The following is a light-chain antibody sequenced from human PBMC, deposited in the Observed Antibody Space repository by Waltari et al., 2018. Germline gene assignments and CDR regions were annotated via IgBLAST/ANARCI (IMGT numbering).Light chain of an antibody. CDR2: GAS. J-gene: IGKJ1*01. V-gene: IGKV1-5*03. Sequence: DTQMTQSPSTLSASVGDTVTITCRASLSIGPWLAWYQQKPGKAPKLLSYGASILQGGVPSRFSGSGSVTDFTLTISGLQPDDFATYYCQQYNSYWTFGQGTKVE. CDR1: LSIGPW. CDR3: QQYNSYWT.